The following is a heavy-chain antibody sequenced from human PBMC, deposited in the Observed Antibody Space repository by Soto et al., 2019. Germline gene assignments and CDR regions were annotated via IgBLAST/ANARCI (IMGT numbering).Heavy chain of an antibody. CDR3: KSRDY. V-gene: IGHV3-53*04. CDR2: IFSGGST. J-gene: IGHJ4*02. CDR1: EFSVSDNY. Sequence: EVQLVESGGGLVLPGGSLRLACAASEFSVSDNYMNWVRQASGKGLEWVAVIFSGGSTNYADSVKGRFTISRLKSENTLYLQMSSLRPEDTAVYFCKSRDYWGRGTLVTVSS.